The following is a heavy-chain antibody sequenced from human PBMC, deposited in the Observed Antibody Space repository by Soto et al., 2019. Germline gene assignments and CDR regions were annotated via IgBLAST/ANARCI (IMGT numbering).Heavy chain of an antibody. CDR2: IWYDGSNK. Sequence: QVQLVESGGGVVQPGRSLRLSCAASGFTFSTYGMHWVRQAPGKGLECVAVIWYDGSNKYYADSVKGRFTISRDNSKNTLYLQMNSLRAEDTDVYYGARVRITRMDVWGQGTTVTVSS. D-gene: IGHD3-10*01. CDR1: GFTFSTYG. J-gene: IGHJ6*02. V-gene: IGHV3-33*01. CDR3: ARVRITRMDV.